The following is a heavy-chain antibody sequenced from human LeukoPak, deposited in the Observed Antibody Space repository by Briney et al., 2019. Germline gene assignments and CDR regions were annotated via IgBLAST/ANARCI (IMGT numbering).Heavy chain of an antibody. V-gene: IGHV4-34*01. CDR1: GGSFSGYY. CDR2: INHSGST. CDR3: ARKSGTSYDSRGPQVRYFDY. Sequence: SETLSLTCAVYGGSFSGYYWSWIRQPPGKGLEWIGEINHSGSTNYNPSLKSRVTISVDTSKNQFSLKLSSVTAADTAVYYCARKSGTSYDSRGPQVRYFDYWGQGTLVTVSS. D-gene: IGHD3-22*01. J-gene: IGHJ4*02.